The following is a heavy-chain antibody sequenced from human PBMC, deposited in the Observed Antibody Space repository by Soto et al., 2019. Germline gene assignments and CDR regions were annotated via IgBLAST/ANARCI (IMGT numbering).Heavy chain of an antibody. J-gene: IGHJ5*02. V-gene: IGHV1-3*01. Sequence: ASVKVSCKASGYTFTSYAMHWVRQAPGQRLEWMGWINAGNGNTKYSQKFQGRVTITRDTSASTAYMELSSLRSEDTAVYYCARDSSSRAARFNWFDPWGQGTLVTVSS. CDR3: ARDSSSRAARFNWFDP. CDR2: INAGNGNT. CDR1: GYTFTSYA. D-gene: IGHD6-6*01.